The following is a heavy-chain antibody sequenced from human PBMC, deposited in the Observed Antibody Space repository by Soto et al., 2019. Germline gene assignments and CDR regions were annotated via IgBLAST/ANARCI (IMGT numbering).Heavy chain of an antibody. Sequence: ASVKVSCKASGYTFTGYYMHWVRQAPGQGLEWMGWINPNSGGTNYAQKFQGWVTMTRDTSISTAYMELSRLRSDDTAVYYCARDPRRVLRFLEWTYYYYGMDVWRQGTTVTVSS. CDR3: ARDPRRVLRFLEWTYYYYGMDV. CDR1: GYTFTGYY. D-gene: IGHD3-3*01. J-gene: IGHJ6*01. V-gene: IGHV1-2*04. CDR2: INPNSGGT.